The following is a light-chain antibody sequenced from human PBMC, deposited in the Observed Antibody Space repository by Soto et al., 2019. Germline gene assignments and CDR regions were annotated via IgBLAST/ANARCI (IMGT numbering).Light chain of an antibody. V-gene: IGLV1-40*01. J-gene: IGLJ2*01. CDR1: SSNIGAGYD. CDR2: GNS. CDR3: QSYDSSLNAVV. Sequence: QSVLTQPPSVSGAPGQRVNISSTGSSSNIGAGYDVHWYQQLPGTAPKLLIYGNSNRPSGVPDRFSGSKSGTSASLALTGLQAEDEADYYCQSYDSSLNAVVFGGGTKLTVL.